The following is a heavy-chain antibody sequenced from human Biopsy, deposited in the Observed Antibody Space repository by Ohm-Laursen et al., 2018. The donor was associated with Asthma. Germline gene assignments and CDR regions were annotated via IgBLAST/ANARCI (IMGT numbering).Heavy chain of an antibody. V-gene: IGHV1-18*01. CDR2: ISVYNSKT. CDR1: GYTFNSAG. CDR3: ARAVDYSHYYGIDV. J-gene: IGHJ6*02. Sequence: GASVKVSRKTSGYTFNSAGITWVRQAPGQGLEWMGWISVYNSKTKVAQKLQDRVNMITDTSTSTAYMELRSLRSDDTAVYFCARAVDYSHYYGIDVWGQGTTVTVS. D-gene: IGHD3-10*01.